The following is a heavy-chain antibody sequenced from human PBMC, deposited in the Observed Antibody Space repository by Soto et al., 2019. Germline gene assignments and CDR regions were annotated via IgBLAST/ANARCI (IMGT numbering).Heavy chain of an antibody. J-gene: IGHJ4*02. CDR3: ACRSSGCQVLDY. CDR2: ISNSGGST. V-gene: IGHV3-23*01. D-gene: IGHD6-19*01. CDR1: GFTFSSYA. Sequence: EVQLLESGGGLVQPGGSLRLSCAASGFTFSSYAMSWVRQAPGKGLEWVSAISNSGGSTYYADSVKGRFTISTDNSKNTLYLQMNSPRAEDTAVYFCACRSSGCQVLDYWGQRSLVTVSS.